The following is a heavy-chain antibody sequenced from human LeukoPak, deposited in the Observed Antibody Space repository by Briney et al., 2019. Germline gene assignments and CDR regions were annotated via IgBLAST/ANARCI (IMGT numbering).Heavy chain of an antibody. CDR2: INPNSGGT. V-gene: IGHV1-2*02. CDR3: ARVPNYYDSSGYYAY. CDR1: GYTFTGYY. D-gene: IGHD3-22*01. Sequence: ASVKVSCKASGYTFTGYYMHWVRQAPGQGLEWMGWINPNSGGTNYAQKFRGKVTMTRDTSISTAYMELSRLRSDDTAVYYCARVPNYYDSSGYYAYWGQGTLVTVSS. J-gene: IGHJ4*02.